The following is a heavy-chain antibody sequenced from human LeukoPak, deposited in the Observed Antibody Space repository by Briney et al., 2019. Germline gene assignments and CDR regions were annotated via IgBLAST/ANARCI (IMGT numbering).Heavy chain of an antibody. Sequence: ASVKLSRKASGYAFDIYGPTCGRHAPKQGPEWMGWISTYNGNTIYAQKFQGRVSMTTDTSTKTAYMEVRSLRSDDTAVYFCARDILTGNALGHWGQGTLVTVSS. V-gene: IGHV1-18*04. J-gene: IGHJ4*02. D-gene: IGHD3-9*01. CDR1: GYAFDIYG. CDR3: ARDILTGNALGH. CDR2: ISTYNGNT.